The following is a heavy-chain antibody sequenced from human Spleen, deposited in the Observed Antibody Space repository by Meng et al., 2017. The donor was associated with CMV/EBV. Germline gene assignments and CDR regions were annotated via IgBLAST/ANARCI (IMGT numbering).Heavy chain of an antibody. J-gene: IGHJ5*02. Sequence: GSLRLSCTVSGGSISSYYWSWIRQPPGKGLEWVGYIYYSGSTNYNPSLKSRVTMSVDTSKNQFSLKLSSVTAADTAMYYCARDFSGGWFDPWGQGTLVTVSS. V-gene: IGHV4-59*01. CDR2: IYYSGST. D-gene: IGHD3-16*01. CDR1: GGSISSYY. CDR3: ARDFSGGWFDP.